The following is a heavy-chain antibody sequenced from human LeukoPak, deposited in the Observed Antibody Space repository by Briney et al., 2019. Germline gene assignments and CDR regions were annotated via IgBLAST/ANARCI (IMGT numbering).Heavy chain of an antibody. CDR1: GGTFSSYA. Sequence: SVKVSCKASGGTFSSYAISWVRQAPGQGLEWMGRIIPILGIANYAQEFQGRVTITTDESTGTAYMELSSLRSEDTAVYYCARLYSKDAFDIWGQGTMVTVSS. J-gene: IGHJ3*02. CDR2: IIPILGIA. CDR3: ARLYSKDAFDI. V-gene: IGHV1-69*04. D-gene: IGHD2-15*01.